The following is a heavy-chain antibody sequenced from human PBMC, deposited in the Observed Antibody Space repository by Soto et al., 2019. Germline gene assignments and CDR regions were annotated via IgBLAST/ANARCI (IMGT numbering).Heavy chain of an antibody. CDR3: ARWGLYYDSSGYYYVVRTHFDY. CDR2: IKQDGSEK. V-gene: IGHV3-7*01. J-gene: IGHJ4*02. D-gene: IGHD3-22*01. Sequence: EVQLVESGGGLVQPGGSLRLSCAASGFTFSSYWMSWVRQAPGKGLEWVANIKQDGSEKYYVDSVKGRFTISRDNAKNSLYLQMNSLRAEDTAVYYCARWGLYYDSSGYYYVVRTHFDYWGQGTLVTVSS. CDR1: GFTFSSYW.